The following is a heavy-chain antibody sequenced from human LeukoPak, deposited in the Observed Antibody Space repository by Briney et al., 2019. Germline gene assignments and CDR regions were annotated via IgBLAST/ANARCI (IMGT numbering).Heavy chain of an antibody. CDR2: ISGSGDTI. D-gene: IGHD2-15*01. Sequence: GGSLRLSCAASGISFSDYYMSWIRQAPGKGLEWIAYISGSGDTIKYADFVEGRFTISRDNAKRSVYLEMNSLTDEDTAVYFCTRGVAMAIWSQGTLVTVSS. V-gene: IGHV3-11*04. CDR3: TRGVAMAI. J-gene: IGHJ4*02. CDR1: GISFSDYY.